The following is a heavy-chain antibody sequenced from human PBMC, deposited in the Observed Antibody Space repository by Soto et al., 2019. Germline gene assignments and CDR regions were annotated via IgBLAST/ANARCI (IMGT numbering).Heavy chain of an antibody. D-gene: IGHD3-9*01. J-gene: IGHJ6*04. Sequence: QLQLQESGPGLVKPSETLSLTCSVSGGSIASSSDYWVWIRQPPGKGPEWIASISNGGTTYYNPSLRGRVTISGDPSKNQFSLSLSSVTAADTAVYLCASGTHYDISTGFYRNYYVPVWGKGTTVTVSS. CDR3: ASGTHYDISTGFYRNYYVPV. CDR2: ISNGGTT. CDR1: GGSIASSSDY. V-gene: IGHV4-39*01.